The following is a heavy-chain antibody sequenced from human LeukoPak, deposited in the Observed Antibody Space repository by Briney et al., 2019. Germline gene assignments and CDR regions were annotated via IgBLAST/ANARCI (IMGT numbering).Heavy chain of an antibody. CDR1: GFPFSSYA. Sequence: PGGSLRLSCAASGFPFSSYAMHWVRQAPGKGLEWVSGISGSGGSTYYADSVKGRFTISRDNSKNTLYLQMNSLGAEDMAVYYCAREVVNNWNYLDYWGQGTLVTVSS. CDR3: AREVVNNWNYLDY. V-gene: IGHV3-23*01. J-gene: IGHJ4*02. CDR2: ISGSGGST. D-gene: IGHD1-20*01.